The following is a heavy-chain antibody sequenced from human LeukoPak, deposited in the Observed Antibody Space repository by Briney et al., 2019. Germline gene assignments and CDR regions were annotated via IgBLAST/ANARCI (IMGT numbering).Heavy chain of an antibody. D-gene: IGHD5-18*01. J-gene: IGHJ4*02. CDR3: ARFGYSYGLDY. Sequence: PSETLSLTCTVSSGSITNDYWTWIRQPPGKGLEWIGYIHHSGSTNYNPSLKSRVTISVDTSKSQFSLKLSSVTAADTAVYYCARFGYSYGLDYWGQGTLVTVSS. CDR1: SGSITNDY. CDR2: IHHSGST. V-gene: IGHV4-59*01.